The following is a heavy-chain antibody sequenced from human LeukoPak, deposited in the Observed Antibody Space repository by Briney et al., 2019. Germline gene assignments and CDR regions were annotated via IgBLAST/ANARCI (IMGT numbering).Heavy chain of an antibody. Sequence: GGSLRLSCAASGFTFSSYGMHWVRQAPGKGLEWVAFIRYDGSNKYYADSVKGRFTISRDNSKSTLYLQMNSLRAEDTAVYYCARDYAGESYYDSSGSHWGQGTLVTVSS. J-gene: IGHJ1*01. CDR2: IRYDGSNK. D-gene: IGHD3-22*01. CDR1: GFTFSSYG. CDR3: ARDYAGESYYDSSGSH. V-gene: IGHV3-30*02.